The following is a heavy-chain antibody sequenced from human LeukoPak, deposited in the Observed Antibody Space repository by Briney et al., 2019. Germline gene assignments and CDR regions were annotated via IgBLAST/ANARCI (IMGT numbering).Heavy chain of an antibody. V-gene: IGHV3-23*01. CDR2: VSCSGSST. Sequence: PRPSPRPSCAAAALTFSTSATSSVRHAPGNWMEWVLVVSCSGSSTYYADSVKGRLTISRDNSKNTLYLQMNSLRAEDTAVYYCAKEMATIRAFDFWGQGTMVTVSS. CDR3: AKEMATIRAFDF. CDR1: ALTFSTSA. D-gene: IGHD5-24*01. J-gene: IGHJ3*01.